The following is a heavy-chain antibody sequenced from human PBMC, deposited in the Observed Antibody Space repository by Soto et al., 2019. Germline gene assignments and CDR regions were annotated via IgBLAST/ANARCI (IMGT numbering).Heavy chain of an antibody. CDR1: GGSVSSGSYY. D-gene: IGHD6-6*01. V-gene: IGHV4-61*01. J-gene: IGHJ6*02. CDR2: IYYSGST. Sequence: PSETLSLTCTVSGGSVSSGSYYWSWIRQPPGKGLEWIGYIYYSGSTNYNPSLKSRVTISVDTSKNQFSLKLSSVTAADTAVYYCARGAARGYYYYGMDVWGQGTTVTSP. CDR3: ARGAARGYYYYGMDV.